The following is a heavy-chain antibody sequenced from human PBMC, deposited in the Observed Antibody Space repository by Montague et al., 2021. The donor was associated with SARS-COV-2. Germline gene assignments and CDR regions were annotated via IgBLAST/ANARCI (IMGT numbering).Heavy chain of an antibody. J-gene: IGHJ2*01. CDR2: IYSGGST. Sequence: SLRLSCAASGFTVSSNYMSWVRQAPGKGLEWVSVIYSGGSTYYADSVKGRFTISRDNSKNTLYLQMNSLRAEDTAVYYCARDSKPDWVPYWCFDLWGRGTLVTVSS. D-gene: IGHD3-9*01. V-gene: IGHV3-53*01. CDR3: ARDSKPDWVPYWCFDL. CDR1: GFTVSSNY.